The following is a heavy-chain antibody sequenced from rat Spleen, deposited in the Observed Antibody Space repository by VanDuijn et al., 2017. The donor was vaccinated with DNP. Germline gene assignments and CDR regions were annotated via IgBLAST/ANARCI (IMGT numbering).Heavy chain of an antibody. CDR1: GFTFSNYD. D-gene: IGHD1-12*02. Sequence: EVQLVESGGGLVQPGRSMKLSCAASGFTFSNYDMAWVRQAPKKGLEWVATISYDGSSTYYRDSVKGRFTISRDNAKSTLYLQRDSLRSEDTATYYCARVGDYHDGGDGDVLDVWGQGTSVTVSS. CDR2: ISYDGSST. CDR3: ARVGDYHDGGDGDVLDV. V-gene: IGHV5-7*01. J-gene: IGHJ4*01.